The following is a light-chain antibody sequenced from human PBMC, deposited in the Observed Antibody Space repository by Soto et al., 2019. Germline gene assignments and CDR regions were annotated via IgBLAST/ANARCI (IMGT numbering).Light chain of an antibody. Sequence: DIQMTQSPSSLSASVGDRVTTTCRASQSISNWLAWYQQKPGAAPKVLIYHASNLQSGVPSRFSGSGSGTEFTLTITSVQPEDFATYYCQQLNYYPLTFGGGTKVDIK. V-gene: IGKV1-5*01. CDR2: HAS. J-gene: IGKJ4*01. CDR3: QQLNYYPLT. CDR1: QSISNW.